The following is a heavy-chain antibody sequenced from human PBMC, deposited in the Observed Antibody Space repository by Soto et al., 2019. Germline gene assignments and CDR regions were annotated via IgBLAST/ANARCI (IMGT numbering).Heavy chain of an antibody. CDR3: AGEPLVGPGYFDS. J-gene: IGHJ4*02. V-gene: IGHV3-53*01. Sequence: EVQLVESGGGLIQPGGSLRLSCAASGFTVSSNYMSWVRQAPGKGLEWVSVIYSGGSTYYADSVKGRFTISRDNSKTTLYLQMNSLRAEDTAVYYCAGEPLVGPGYFDSWGQGTLVTVSS. CDR1: GFTVSSNY. CDR2: IYSGGST.